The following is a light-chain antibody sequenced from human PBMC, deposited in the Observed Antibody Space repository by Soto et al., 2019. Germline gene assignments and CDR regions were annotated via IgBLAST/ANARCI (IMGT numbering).Light chain of an antibody. CDR2: DAS. V-gene: IGKV3-11*01. Sequence: IVMTQSPATLSVSTGERVTLSCRARQSVGSNLAWYQQKPGQAPRLLIYDASNRATGIPARFSGSGSGTDFTLTISSLEPEDFAVYYCQQRSNWPTFGQGTKVDIK. J-gene: IGKJ1*01. CDR1: QSVGSN. CDR3: QQRSNWPT.